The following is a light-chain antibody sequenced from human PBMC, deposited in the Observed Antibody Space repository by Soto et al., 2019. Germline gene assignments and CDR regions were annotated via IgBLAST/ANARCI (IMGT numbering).Light chain of an antibody. J-gene: IGKJ2*01. CDR1: HGISSY. CDR3: PQYYRFPRT. V-gene: IGKV1D-8*01. Sequence: VIWMTQSPSLLSASTGDSVTISCRMSHGISSYLAWYHKKPGKAPELLSYAASTFQSGVPSRFSGSGSGTDFSLTISCLQTEDCATYYWPQYYRFPRTFGQGTKLEIK. CDR2: AAS.